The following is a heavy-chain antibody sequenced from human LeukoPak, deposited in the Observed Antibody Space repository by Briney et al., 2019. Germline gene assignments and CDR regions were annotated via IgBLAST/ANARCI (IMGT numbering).Heavy chain of an antibody. CDR2: IHHSGSA. V-gene: IGHV4-31*03. CDR3: AREVNRPTDADAFDI. CDR1: GVSIISDNHF. Sequence: PSETLSLTCTVSGVSIISDNHFWGWIRQHPGKDLEWLGYIHHSGSAFYSPSLESRLTISLDTSKNQFSLKLNSVMGADTAVYYCAREVNRPTDADAFDIWGQGTMVTVSS. J-gene: IGHJ3*02. D-gene: IGHD1-26*01.